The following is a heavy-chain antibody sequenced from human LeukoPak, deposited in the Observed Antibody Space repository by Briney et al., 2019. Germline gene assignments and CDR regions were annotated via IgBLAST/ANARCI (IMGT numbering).Heavy chain of an antibody. J-gene: IGHJ5*02. CDR3: ASYDGTFRSRNWFDP. D-gene: IGHD3-3*01. CDR1: GYTFTSYD. Sequence: ASVKVSCKASGYTFTSYDINWVRQATGQGLEWMGWMNPNSGNTGYAQKFQGRVTMTRNTSISTAYMELSSLRSEDTAVYYCASYDGTFRSRNWFDPWGQGTLVTVSS. V-gene: IGHV1-8*01. CDR2: MNPNSGNT.